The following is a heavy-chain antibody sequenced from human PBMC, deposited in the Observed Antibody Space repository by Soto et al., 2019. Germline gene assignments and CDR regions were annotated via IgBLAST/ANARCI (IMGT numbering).Heavy chain of an antibody. CDR2: INYSGGT. CDR1: GGSIGSSSGYY. Sequence: SETLSLTCSVSGGSIGSSSGYYWVWVRQPPGKGLEWIGSINYSGGTYYTASLKGRVTMSVDTSNNHFSLRLASVTAADTAMYFCARLVLSANNAFDIWGQGRMVTVSS. V-gene: IGHV4-39*02. D-gene: IGHD2-8*02. J-gene: IGHJ3*02. CDR3: ARLVLSANNAFDI.